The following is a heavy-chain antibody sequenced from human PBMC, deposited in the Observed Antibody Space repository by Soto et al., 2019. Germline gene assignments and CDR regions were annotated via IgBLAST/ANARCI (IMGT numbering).Heavy chain of an antibody. D-gene: IGHD6-19*01. CDR2: IRSKANSYAT. V-gene: IGHV3-73*01. J-gene: IGHJ6*02. CDR1: GFTFSGSA. CDR3: TRLGRVYSSGSPPNYYYYGMDV. Sequence: PGGSLRLSCAASGFTFSGSAMHWVRQASGKGLEWVGRIRSKANSYATAYAASVKGRFTISRDDSKNTAYLQMNSLKTEDTAVYYCTRLGRVYSSGSPPNYYYYGMDVWGQGTTVTVSS.